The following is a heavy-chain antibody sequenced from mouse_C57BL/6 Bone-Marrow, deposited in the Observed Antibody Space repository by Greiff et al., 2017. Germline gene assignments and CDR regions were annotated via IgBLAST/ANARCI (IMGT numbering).Heavy chain of an antibody. CDR3: ARALLGAY. V-gene: IGHV1-82*01. CDR2: IYPGDGDT. CDR1: GYAFSSSW. J-gene: IGHJ3*01. Sequence: VKLQESGPELVKPGASVKISCKASGYAFSSSWMNWVKQRPGKGLVWIGRIYPGDGDTNYNGKFKGKATLTADKSSSTAYMQLSSLTSEDSAVYFCARALLGAYWGQGTLVTVSA. D-gene: IGHD3-1*01.